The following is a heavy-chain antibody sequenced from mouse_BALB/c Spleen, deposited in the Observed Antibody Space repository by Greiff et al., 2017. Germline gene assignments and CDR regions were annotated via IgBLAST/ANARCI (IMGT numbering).Heavy chain of an antibody. CDR1: GFNIKDTY. V-gene: IGHV14-3*02. CDR2: IDPANGNT. D-gene: IGHD2-10*02. Sequence: EVKLQESGAELVKPGASVKLSCTASGFNIKDTYMHWVKQRPEQGLEWIGRIDPANGNTKYDPKFQGKATITADTSSNTAYLQLSSLTSEDTAVYYCARGYGNYVEAMDYWGQGTSVTVSS. CDR3: ARGYGNYVEAMDY. J-gene: IGHJ4*01.